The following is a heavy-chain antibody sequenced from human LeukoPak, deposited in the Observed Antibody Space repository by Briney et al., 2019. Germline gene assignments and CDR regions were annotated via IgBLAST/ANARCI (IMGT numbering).Heavy chain of an antibody. CDR2: VYYSGRT. Sequence: PSETLSLTCSVSGDSIRSSSYYWDWIRQSPGKGLEWIGSVYYSGRTYYNPSLESRGTISLDTSTNQFSLKLGPVTAADTALYTCARRRYYDSSGYFDWGQGTLVTVSS. D-gene: IGHD3-22*01. CDR3: ARRRYYDSSGYFD. J-gene: IGHJ1*01. V-gene: IGHV4-39*01. CDR1: GDSIRSSSYY.